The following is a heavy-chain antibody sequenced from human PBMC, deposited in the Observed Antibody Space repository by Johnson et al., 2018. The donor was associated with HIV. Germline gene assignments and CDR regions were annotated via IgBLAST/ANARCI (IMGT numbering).Heavy chain of an antibody. D-gene: IGHD3-10*01. CDR2: ISYNGSNK. CDR1: GFTFSGYG. Sequence: QVQLVESGGGVVQPGKSLRLSCAASGFTFSGYGMHWVRQAPGKGLEWVAVISYNGSNKYYADSVKGRFTISRDNAKNTLYVKMNSLRAEDTAVYYCAKSTQANILRESGPYGAFDIWGQGTMVTVSS. V-gene: IGHV3-30*18. J-gene: IGHJ3*02. CDR3: AKSTQANILRESGPYGAFDI.